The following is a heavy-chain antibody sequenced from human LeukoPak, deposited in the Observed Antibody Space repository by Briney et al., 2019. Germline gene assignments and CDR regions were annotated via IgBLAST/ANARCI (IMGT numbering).Heavy chain of an antibody. CDR3: ARDQRPSMVRGVIIAAYNWFDP. CDR1: GFTFSSYS. Sequence: GGSLRLSCAASGFTFSSYSMNWVRQAPGKGLEWVSYISSSSSTIYYADSVKGRFTISRDNAKNSLYLQMNSLRAEDTAVYYCARDQRPSMVRGVIIAAYNWFDPWGQGTLVTVSS. CDR2: ISSSSSTI. J-gene: IGHJ5*02. D-gene: IGHD3-10*01. V-gene: IGHV3-48*01.